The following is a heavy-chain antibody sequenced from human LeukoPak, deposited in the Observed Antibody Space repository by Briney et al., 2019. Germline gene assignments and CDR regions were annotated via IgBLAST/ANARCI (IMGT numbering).Heavy chain of an antibody. D-gene: IGHD3-16*02. CDR2: ITHSGGT. CDR1: GGSLNDSD. V-gene: IGHV4-34*01. J-gene: IGHJ4*02. Sequence: SETLSLTCTLYGGSLNDSDWSWIRQPPGKGLEWIGEITHSGGTHYNPSLWSRLTISTDTSRNKLSLQLTSVTAADTGVYFCARVSDIMISFGGAISYFDCWGQGALVTVSS. CDR3: ARVSDIMISFGGAISYFDC.